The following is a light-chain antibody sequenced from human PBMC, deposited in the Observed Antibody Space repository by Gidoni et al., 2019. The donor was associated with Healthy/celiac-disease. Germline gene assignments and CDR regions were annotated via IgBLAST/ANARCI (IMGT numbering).Light chain of an antibody. CDR2: GAS. V-gene: IGKV3-15*01. Sequence: EIVMTQSPATLYVYPGERATLSCRASQSVSSNLAWYQQKPGQAPRLLIYGASTRATGIPARFSGSGSGTEFTLTISSLQSEDFAVYYCQQYNNWPPTFGGGTKVEIK. J-gene: IGKJ4*01. CDR3: QQYNNWPPT. CDR1: QSVSSN.